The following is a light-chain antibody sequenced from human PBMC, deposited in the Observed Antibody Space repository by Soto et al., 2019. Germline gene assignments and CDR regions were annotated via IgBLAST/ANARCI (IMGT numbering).Light chain of an antibody. CDR3: QQYRRNPLT. CDR1: QSVSSW. J-gene: IGKJ4*01. Sequence: DLQMTQSPSTLSASVGDRVTITCRASQSVSSWLAWYQQKPGEVPKLLIYKASSLESGVPSRFSGSGSGTEFTLTISSLQPDDFVTYYCQQYRRNPLTFGGGTKVEI. V-gene: IGKV1-5*03. CDR2: KAS.